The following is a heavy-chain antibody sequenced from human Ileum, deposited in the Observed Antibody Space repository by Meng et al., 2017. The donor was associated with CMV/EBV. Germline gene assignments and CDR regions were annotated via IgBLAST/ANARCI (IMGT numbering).Heavy chain of an antibody. CDR1: GNIFTGYY. V-gene: IGHV1-2*02. CDR3: ARENWVYDY. D-gene: IGHD7-27*01. J-gene: IGHJ4*02. CDR2: INLNSGVI. Sequence: QRQLVECGTEMKNPGASVKVYCKASGNIFTGYYMHWVRQAPGQGLEWVGCINLNSGVIDFAQKFQGRITLTRDTSITTAYMELTRLIYDDTAVYYCARENWVYDYWGQGTLVTVSS.